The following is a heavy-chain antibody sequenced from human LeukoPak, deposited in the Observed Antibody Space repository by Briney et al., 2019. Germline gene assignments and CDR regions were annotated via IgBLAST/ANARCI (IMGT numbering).Heavy chain of an antibody. CDR2: ISGNNGKT. V-gene: IGHV1-18*01. CDR3: ARGTVSGQDYYYMDV. J-gene: IGHJ6*03. CDR1: GGTFSSYA. D-gene: IGHD2-15*01. Sequence: ASVKVSCKASGGTFSSYAINWVRQAPGQGLEWMGWISGNNGKTNYAQKLQGRVTMTTDTSTSTVYMELRSLRSDDTAVYHCARGTVSGQDYYYMDVWGKGTTVSVSS.